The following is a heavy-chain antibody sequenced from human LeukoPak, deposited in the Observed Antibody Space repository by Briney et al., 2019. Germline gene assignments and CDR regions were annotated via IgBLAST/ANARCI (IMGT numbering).Heavy chain of an antibody. CDR2: ISAYNGNT. CDR3: AREDYYDSSGYSPPYYYGMDV. V-gene: IGHV1-18*01. CDR1: GYTFTSYG. J-gene: IGHJ6*02. Sequence: GASVKVSCKASGYTFTSYGISWVRQAPGQGLEWMGWISAYNGNTNYAQKLQGRVTMTTDTSTSTAYMELRSLRSDDTAVYYCAREDYYDSSGYSPPYYYGMDVWGQGTTVTVSS. D-gene: IGHD3-22*01.